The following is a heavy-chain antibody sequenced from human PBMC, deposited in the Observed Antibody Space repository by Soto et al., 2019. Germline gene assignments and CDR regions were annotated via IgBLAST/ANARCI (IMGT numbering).Heavy chain of an antibody. D-gene: IGHD1-26*01. Sequence: SETLSLTCTVSGGSISSGAYYWSWIPQHPGKGLEWIGYIYYSGSTYYNPSLKSLVTISVDTSKNQFSLNLSSVTAADTAVYYCAGIGCYPLYYFDYWGQGALVTVS. CDR1: GGSISSGAYY. CDR3: AGIGCYPLYYFDY. CDR2: IYYSGST. V-gene: IGHV4-31*01. J-gene: IGHJ4*02.